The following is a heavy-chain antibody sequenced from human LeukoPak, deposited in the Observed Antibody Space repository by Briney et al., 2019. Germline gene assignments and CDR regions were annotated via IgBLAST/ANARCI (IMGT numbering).Heavy chain of an antibody. J-gene: IGHJ6*03. Sequence: GGSLRLSCAASGFTFSSYAMSWVRQAPGKGLEWVSAISGSGGSTYYADSVKGRFTISRDNSKNTPYLQMNSLRAEDTAVYYCARGPTVGGSYTSYYYYYYYMDVWGKGTTVTVSS. D-gene: IGHD1-26*01. CDR3: ARGPTVGGSYTSYYYYYYYMDV. V-gene: IGHV3-23*01. CDR1: GFTFSSYA. CDR2: ISGSGGST.